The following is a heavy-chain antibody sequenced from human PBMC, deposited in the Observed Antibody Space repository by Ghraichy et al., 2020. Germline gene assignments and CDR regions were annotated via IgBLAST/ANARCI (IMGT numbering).Heavy chain of an antibody. CDR1: GFTFSNYN. V-gene: IGHV3-48*02. Sequence: GGSLRLSCAASGFTFSNYNMNWVRQAPGKGLEWVSYISSGSYTIYYADSVKGRFTISRDNAKNSLYLQMNSLRDEDTAVYYCARDPAGRGLSTYWGQGTLVTVSS. CDR2: ISSGSYTI. D-gene: IGHD5/OR15-5a*01. CDR3: ARDPAGRGLSTY. J-gene: IGHJ4*02.